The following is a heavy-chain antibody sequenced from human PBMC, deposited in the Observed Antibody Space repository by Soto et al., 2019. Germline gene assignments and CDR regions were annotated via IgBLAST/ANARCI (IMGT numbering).Heavy chain of an antibody. CDR2: INSDGSST. CDR3: ARDRFLEWLSYYYGMDV. CDR1: GFTFSSYW. J-gene: IGHJ6*02. D-gene: IGHD3-3*01. V-gene: IGHV3-74*01. Sequence: GGSLRLSCAASGFTFSSYWMHWVRQAPGKGLVWVSRINSDGSSTSYADSVKGRFTISRDNAKNTLYLQMNSLRAEDTAVYYCARDRFLEWLSYYYGMDVWGQGXTVTVSS.